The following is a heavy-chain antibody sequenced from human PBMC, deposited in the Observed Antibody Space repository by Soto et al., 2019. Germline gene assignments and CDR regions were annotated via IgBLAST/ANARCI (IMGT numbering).Heavy chain of an antibody. CDR1: GFTFSSYG. Sequence: QVQLVESGGGVVQPGRSLRLSCAASGFTFSSYGMHWVRQAPGKGLEWVAVIWYDGSNKYYADSVKGRFTISRDNSKNXXXXXXXXLXXXXXXXXXXXXXQGXWGQGTLVTVSS. CDR2: IWYDGSNK. J-gene: IGHJ4*02. CDR3: XXXQGX. V-gene: IGHV3-33*01.